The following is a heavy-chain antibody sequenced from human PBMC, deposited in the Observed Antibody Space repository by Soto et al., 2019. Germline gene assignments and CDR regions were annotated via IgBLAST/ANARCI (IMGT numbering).Heavy chain of an antibody. Sequence: PSETLSLTCAASGGSISSSNWWSWVRQPPGKGLEWIGEIYHSGSTNYNPSLKSRVTISVDKSKNQFSLKLSSVTAADTAVYYCATFMVRGVNYYGMDVWGQGTTVTVSS. CDR2: IYHSGST. V-gene: IGHV4-4*02. D-gene: IGHD3-10*01. CDR1: GGSISSSNW. J-gene: IGHJ6*02. CDR3: ATFMVRGVNYYGMDV.